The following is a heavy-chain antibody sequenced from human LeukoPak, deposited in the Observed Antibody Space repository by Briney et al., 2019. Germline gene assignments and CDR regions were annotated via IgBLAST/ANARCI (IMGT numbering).Heavy chain of an antibody. J-gene: IGHJ3*02. V-gene: IGHV3-23*01. Sequence: GGSLRLSCAASGFSFSNYAMSWVRQAPGKGLEWVSAIHGTDGRTWYPDSVKGRCTISRDNSRNTLYLQLNSLRAEDTAVYYCARDRAFPNDVFDIWGQGTMVSVSS. CDR2: IHGTDGRT. CDR3: ARDRAFPNDVFDI. CDR1: GFSFSNYA. D-gene: IGHD2/OR15-2a*01.